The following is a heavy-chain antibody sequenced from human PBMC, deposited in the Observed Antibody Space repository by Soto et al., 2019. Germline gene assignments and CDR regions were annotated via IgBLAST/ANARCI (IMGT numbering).Heavy chain of an antibody. V-gene: IGHV3-23*01. D-gene: IGHD6-19*01. CDR3: AKDLQFSCWLSAQPFDY. CDR1: GFTFSSHA. CDR2: ITGSGDST. J-gene: IGHJ4*02. Sequence: EVQLLESGGGLVQPGGSLRLYCAVSGFTFSSHAMSWVRQAPGRGLGCVSSITGSGDSTYYADSVKGRFTISRDKSKITLYLQMNSLRAEVTAVYYCAKDLQFSCWLSAQPFDYWGQGTQVTVSS.